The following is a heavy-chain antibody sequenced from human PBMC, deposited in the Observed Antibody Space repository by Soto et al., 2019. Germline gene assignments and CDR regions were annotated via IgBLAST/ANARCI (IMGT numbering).Heavy chain of an antibody. V-gene: IGHV1-58*01. CDR1: GFTFTSSA. D-gene: IGHD3-3*01. J-gene: IGHJ5*02. CDR2: IVVGSGNT. Sequence: QMQLVQSGPEVKKPGTSVKVSCKASGFTFTSSAVQWVRQARGQRLEWIGWIVVGSGNTNYAQKFQERVTITRDMSTSAASMELSSRGGEDTAVYYCAAARITIFGVVMIGFDPWGQGTLVTVSS. CDR3: AAARITIFGVVMIGFDP.